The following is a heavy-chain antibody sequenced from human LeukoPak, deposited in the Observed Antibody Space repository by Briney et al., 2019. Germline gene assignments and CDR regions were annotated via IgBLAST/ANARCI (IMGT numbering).Heavy chain of an antibody. CDR3: AREETLFLFDY. CDR1: GGSFSGYY. J-gene: IGHJ4*02. CDR2: INHSGST. D-gene: IGHD2-15*01. Sequence: ASETLSLTCAVYGGSFSGYYWSWIRQPPGKGLEWIGEINHSGSTNYNPSLKSRVTISVDTSKNQFSLKLSSVTAADTAVYYCAREETLFLFDYWGQGTLVTVSS. V-gene: IGHV4-34*01.